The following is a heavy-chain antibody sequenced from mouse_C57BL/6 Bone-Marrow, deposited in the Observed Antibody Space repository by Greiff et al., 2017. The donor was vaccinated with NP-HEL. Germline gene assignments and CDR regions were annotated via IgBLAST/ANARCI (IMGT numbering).Heavy chain of an antibody. Sequence: EVKLVESGGGLVQPGGSLKLSCAASGFTFSDYYMYWVRQTPEKRLEWVAYISNGGGSPYYPDTVKGRFTISRGNAKNTLYLQMSRLKSEDTAMYYCARQRYLYWYFDVWGTGTTVTVSS. CDR2: ISNGGGSP. D-gene: IGHD2-14*01. CDR1: GFTFSDYY. V-gene: IGHV5-12*01. CDR3: ARQRYLYWYFDV. J-gene: IGHJ1*03.